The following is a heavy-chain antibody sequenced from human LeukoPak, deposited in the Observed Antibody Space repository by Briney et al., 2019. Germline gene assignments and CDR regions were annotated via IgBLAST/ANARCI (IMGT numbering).Heavy chain of an antibody. Sequence: PGGSLRLSCAASGFTFSSYAMHWVRQAPGKGLEWVAVISYDGSNKYYADSVKGRFTISRDNSKNTLYLQMNSLRAEDTAVYYCASGVLLRFGEGGMDVWGQGTTVTVSS. CDR2: ISYDGSNK. V-gene: IGHV3-30-3*01. J-gene: IGHJ6*02. CDR3: ASGVLLRFGEGGMDV. D-gene: IGHD3-10*01. CDR1: GFTFSSYA.